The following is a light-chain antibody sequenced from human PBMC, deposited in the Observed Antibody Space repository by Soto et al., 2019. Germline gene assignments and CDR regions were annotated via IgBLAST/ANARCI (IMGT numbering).Light chain of an antibody. Sequence: ALQMTQSPSSLSASVGDRVTITCRTSQGIRTDLGWYQQKRGKAPKLLMYGATTLQSGVPSRFRGSGSGTDFTLTINGLQPEDFATYYRLQDYNYPRTFGQGTKVEVK. CDR3: LQDYNYPRT. CDR2: GAT. J-gene: IGKJ1*01. CDR1: QGIRTD. V-gene: IGKV1-6*01.